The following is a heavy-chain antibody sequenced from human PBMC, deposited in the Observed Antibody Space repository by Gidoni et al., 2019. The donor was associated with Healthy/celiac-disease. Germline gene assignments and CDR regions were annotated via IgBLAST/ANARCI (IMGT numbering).Heavy chain of an antibody. CDR1: GGSIRSGSYY. Sequence: QVQLQESGPGLVKPSQTLSLTCTVSGGSIRSGSYYWSWIRQPAGKGLEWLVRFYTSGSTHYNPSLKSRVTMSVDTSKNQFSLKLSSVTAADTAVYYCARGGDWFGSSYYFDYWGQGTLVTVSS. CDR3: ARGGDWFGSSYYFDY. V-gene: IGHV4-61*02. D-gene: IGHD3-10*01. J-gene: IGHJ4*02. CDR2: FYTSGST.